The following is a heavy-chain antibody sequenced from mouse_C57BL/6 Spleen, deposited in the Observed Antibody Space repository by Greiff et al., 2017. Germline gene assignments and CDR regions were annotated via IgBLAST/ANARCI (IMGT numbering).Heavy chain of an antibody. J-gene: IGHJ1*03. V-gene: IGHV1-61*01. D-gene: IGHD1-1*01. CDR1: GYTFTSYW. Sequence: VQLQQPGAELVRPGSSVKLSCKASGYTFTSYWMDWVKQRPGQGLEWIGNIYPSDSEPNYNQKFKDKATLTVDKSSSTAYMQLSSLTSEDSAVYYCARSTTVVAYWYFDVWGTGTTVTVSS. CDR2: IYPSDSEP. CDR3: ARSTTVVAYWYFDV.